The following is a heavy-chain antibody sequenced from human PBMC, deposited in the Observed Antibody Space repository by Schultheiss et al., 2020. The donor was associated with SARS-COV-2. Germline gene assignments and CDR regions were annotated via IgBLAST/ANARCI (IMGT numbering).Heavy chain of an antibody. J-gene: IGHJ1*01. CDR1: GYTFTGYY. CDR3: VKEGEAAAGTAAFQH. V-gene: IGHV1-2*02. D-gene: IGHD6-13*01. Sequence: ASVKVSCKASGYTFTGYYMHWVRQAPGQGLEWMGWINPNSGGTNYAQKFQGRVTMTRDTSISTAYMELSRLRSDDTAVYYCVKEGEAAAGTAAFQHWGQGTLVTVSS. CDR2: INPNSGGT.